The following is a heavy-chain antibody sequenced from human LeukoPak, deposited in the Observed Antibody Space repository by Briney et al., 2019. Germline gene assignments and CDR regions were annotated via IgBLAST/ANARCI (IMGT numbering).Heavy chain of an antibody. Sequence: GRSLRLSCAASGFTFSNYGMHWVRQAPGKGLEGVAFIRYDGSNKYYADSVKGRFTISRDNSKNTLYLQMNSLRAEDTAVYYCAKITPPYGSGSYYFDYWGQGTLVTVSS. CDR1: GFTFSNYG. V-gene: IGHV3-30*02. D-gene: IGHD3-10*01. J-gene: IGHJ4*02. CDR2: IRYDGSNK. CDR3: AKITPPYGSGSYYFDY.